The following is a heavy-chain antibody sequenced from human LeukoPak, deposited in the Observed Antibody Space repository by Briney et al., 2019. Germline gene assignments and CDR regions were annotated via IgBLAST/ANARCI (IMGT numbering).Heavy chain of an antibody. V-gene: IGHV4-59*01. CDR1: GGSISSYY. Sequence: SETLSLTCTVSGGSISSYYWSWTRQPPGKGLEWIGYIYYSGSTNYNPSLKSRVTISVDTSKNQFSLKLSSVTAADTAVYYCARDRTGLDYWGQGTLVTVSS. CDR2: IYYSGST. CDR3: ARDRTGLDY. J-gene: IGHJ4*02.